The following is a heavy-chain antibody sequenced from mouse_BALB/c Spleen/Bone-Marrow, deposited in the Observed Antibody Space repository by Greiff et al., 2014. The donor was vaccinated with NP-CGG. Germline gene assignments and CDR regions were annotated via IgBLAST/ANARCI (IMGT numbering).Heavy chain of an antibody. J-gene: IGHJ2*01. D-gene: IGHD2-3*01. CDR3: AREVDGWYYFDY. V-gene: IGHV5-6-5*01. CDR1: GFTFSSYA. CDR2: ISSGGST. Sequence: EVQRVESGGGLVKPGGSLKLSCAASGFTFSSYAMSWVCQTPEKRLEWVASISSGGSTYYPDSVKGRFTISRDNARNILYLQMSSLRSEDTAMYYCAREVDGWYYFDYWGQSTTLTVSS.